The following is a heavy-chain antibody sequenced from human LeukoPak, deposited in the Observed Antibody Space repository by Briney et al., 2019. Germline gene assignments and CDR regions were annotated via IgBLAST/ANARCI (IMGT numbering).Heavy chain of an antibody. D-gene: IGHD3-10*01. J-gene: IGHJ4*02. CDR2: INHSGST. CDR1: GGSFSGYY. CDR3: ARVAGAGKFDY. V-gene: IGHV4-34*01. Sequence: SETLSLTCAVYGGSFSGYYWSWIRQPPGKGLEWIGEINHSGSTNYNPSLTSRVTISVDTSKNQFSLKLSSVTAADTAVYYCARVAGAGKFDYWGQGTLVTVSS.